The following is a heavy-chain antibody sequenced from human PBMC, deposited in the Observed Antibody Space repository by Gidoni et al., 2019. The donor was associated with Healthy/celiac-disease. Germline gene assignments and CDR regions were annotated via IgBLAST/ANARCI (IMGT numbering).Heavy chain of an antibody. V-gene: IGHV4-61*02. Sequence: QVQLQESGPGLVKPSQTLSLTCTVSGGSISSGSYYWSWIRQPAGKGLEWIGRIYTSGSTNYNPSLKSRVTISVDTSKNQFSLKLSSVTAADTAVYYCARGLRSSGYYYTPPDYWGQGTLVTVSS. CDR2: IYTSGST. J-gene: IGHJ4*02. CDR3: ARGLRSSGYYYTPPDY. CDR1: GGSISSGSYY. D-gene: IGHD3-22*01.